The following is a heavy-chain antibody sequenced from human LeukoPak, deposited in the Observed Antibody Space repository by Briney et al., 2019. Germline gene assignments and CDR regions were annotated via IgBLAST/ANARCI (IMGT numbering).Heavy chain of an antibody. J-gene: IGHJ4*02. Sequence: GGSLRLSCAASGFTFHNYAIHWVRQAPGKGLEWVSLTSGDGITTYFADSVKGRYTISRDNSKSSLFLQMNSLRTEDTALYYCARDHVYGGADYWGQGTLVTVSS. CDR3: ARDHVYGGADY. CDR1: GFTFHNYA. CDR2: TSGDGITT. D-gene: IGHD5/OR15-5a*01. V-gene: IGHV3-43*02.